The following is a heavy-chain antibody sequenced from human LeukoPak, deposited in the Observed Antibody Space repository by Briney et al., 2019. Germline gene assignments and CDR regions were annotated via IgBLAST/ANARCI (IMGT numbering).Heavy chain of an antibody. D-gene: IGHD3-9*01. V-gene: IGHV5-51*01. CDR3: ARPSYYDILTGPAYPPDY. Sequence: GESLKISCKGSGYSFTSYWIGWVRQMPGKGLEWMGIIYPGDSDTRYSPSFQGQVTISADKSISTAYLQWSSLKASDTAMYYCARPSYYDILTGPAYPPDYWGQGTLVTVSS. CDR1: GYSFTSYW. J-gene: IGHJ4*02. CDR2: IYPGDSDT.